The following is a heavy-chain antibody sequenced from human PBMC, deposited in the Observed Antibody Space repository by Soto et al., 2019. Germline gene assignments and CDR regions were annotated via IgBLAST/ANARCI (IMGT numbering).Heavy chain of an antibody. V-gene: IGHV3-9*01. CDR2: ISWNSGSI. CDR3: AKLGSRWVDYLARYNRWYFDL. D-gene: IGHD1-20*01. Sequence: EVQLVESGGGLVQPGRSLRLSCAASGFTFDDYAMHWVRQAPGKGLEWVSGISWNSGSIGYADSVKGRFTISRDNAKNSLYLQMNSLRAEDTALYYCAKLGSRWVDYLARYNRWYFDLWGRGTLVTVSS. J-gene: IGHJ2*01. CDR1: GFTFDDYA.